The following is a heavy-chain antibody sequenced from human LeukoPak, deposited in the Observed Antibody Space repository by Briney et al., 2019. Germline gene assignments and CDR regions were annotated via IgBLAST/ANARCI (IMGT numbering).Heavy chain of an antibody. Sequence: SETLSLTCTVSGGSISSSSYYWGWIRQPPGKGLEWIGSIYYSGSTYYNPSLKSRVTISVDTSKNQFSLKLSSATAADTAVYYCARAYPIYAFDIWGQGTMVTVSS. V-gene: IGHV4-39*01. CDR2: IYYSGST. CDR3: ARAYPIYAFDI. D-gene: IGHD2/OR15-2a*01. J-gene: IGHJ3*02. CDR1: GGSISSSSYY.